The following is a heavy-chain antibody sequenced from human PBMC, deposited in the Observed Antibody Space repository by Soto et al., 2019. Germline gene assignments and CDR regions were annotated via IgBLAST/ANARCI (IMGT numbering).Heavy chain of an antibody. CDR1: GYTFTSYD. V-gene: IGHV1-8*01. CDR3: AIEKTTYYDYIWGSYHIDPFDY. D-gene: IGHD3-16*02. Sequence: ASVKVSCKASGYTFTSYDINWVRQATGQGLEWMGWMNPNSGNTGYAQKFQGRVTMTRNTSISTAYMELSSLRSEDTAVYYCAIEKTTYYDYIWGSYHIDPFDYWGQGTLVTVSS. CDR2: MNPNSGNT. J-gene: IGHJ4*02.